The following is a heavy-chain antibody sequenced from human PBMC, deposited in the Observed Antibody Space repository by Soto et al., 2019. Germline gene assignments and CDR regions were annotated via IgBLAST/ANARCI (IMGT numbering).Heavy chain of an antibody. D-gene: IGHD2-2*02. Sequence: QVQLVQSGAEVKKPGASVKVSCKASGYTFTSYAMHWVRQAPGQRLEWMGRINAGNGNTKYSQKFQGRVTITRDTSASTAYMELSSLRSEDTAVYYCARGVGLYSNYDYWGQGTLVTVSS. CDR2: INAGNGNT. V-gene: IGHV1-3*01. CDR1: GYTFTSYA. CDR3: ARGVGLYSNYDY. J-gene: IGHJ4*02.